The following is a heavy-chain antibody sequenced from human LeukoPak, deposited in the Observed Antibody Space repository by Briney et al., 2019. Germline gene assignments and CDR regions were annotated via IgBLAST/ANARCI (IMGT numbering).Heavy chain of an antibody. CDR3: ARYGKSGTYSHGFDI. V-gene: IGHV5-51*01. J-gene: IGHJ3*02. CDR2: IYPGDADT. D-gene: IGHD3-10*01. CDR1: GYGFTCHW. Sequence: GEALKISYEAVGYGFTCHWIGWGRPMPGRGGGFMGTIYPGDADTRYSPSFEGRVTISVDKSLNTAYLQWSGLEASDTAMYYCARYGKSGTYSHGFDIWGQGTMVIVSS.